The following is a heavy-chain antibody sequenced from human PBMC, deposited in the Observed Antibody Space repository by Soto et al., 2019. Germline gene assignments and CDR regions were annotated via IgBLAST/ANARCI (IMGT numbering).Heavy chain of an antibody. CDR3: ARAQMYSGAYHDS. V-gene: IGHV1-18*04. CDR1: GYTFTNSG. D-gene: IGHD1-26*01. J-gene: IGHJ5*01. CDR2: ITPYNGNA. Sequence: QVKLVQSGAEVENPGASVKVSCEASGYTFTNSGINWVRQAPGQGLEWMGWITPYNGNANYAQKHQGRLTITTDTSTSTAYMELRSLTSDDTAVYYCARAQMYSGAYHDSWGEGTLVTVSS.